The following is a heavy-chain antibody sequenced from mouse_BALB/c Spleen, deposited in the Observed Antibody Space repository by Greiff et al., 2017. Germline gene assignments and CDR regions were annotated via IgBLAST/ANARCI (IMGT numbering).Heavy chain of an antibody. CDR3: VRDRVVPIAY. V-gene: IGHV5-9-4*01. CDR2: ISCGGSYT. D-gene: IGHD1-1*02. CDR1: GFTFSSYA. Sequence: VKLQESGAGLVKPGGSLKLSCAASGFTFSSYAMTWVRQSPGKRLEWVGEISCGGSYTYYPDTVTGRFTISRDNATNTLYLKMSSLRSEDTAMYYCVRDRVVPIAYWGQGTPVTVSA. J-gene: IGHJ3*01.